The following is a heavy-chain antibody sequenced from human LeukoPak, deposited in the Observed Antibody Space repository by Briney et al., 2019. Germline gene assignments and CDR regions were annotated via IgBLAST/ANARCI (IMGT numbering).Heavy chain of an antibody. Sequence: SETLSLTCTVSGGSISSGSYYWSWIQQPAGKGLEWIGRIYTSGSTNYNPSLKSRVTISVDTSKNQFSLKLSSVTAADTAVYYCARERVWARYCSSTSCYLDYWGQGTLVTVSS. V-gene: IGHV4-61*02. CDR1: GGSISSGSYY. CDR3: ARERVWARYCSSTSCYLDY. CDR2: IYTSGST. J-gene: IGHJ4*02. D-gene: IGHD2-2*01.